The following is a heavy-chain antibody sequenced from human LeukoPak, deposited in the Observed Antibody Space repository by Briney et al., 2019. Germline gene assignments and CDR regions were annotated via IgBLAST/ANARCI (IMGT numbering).Heavy chain of an antibody. J-gene: IGHJ4*02. CDR1: GFTFSSYW. CDR2: ISGSGGST. CDR3: AKVVMRYYDSSGYYGD. D-gene: IGHD3-22*01. V-gene: IGHV3-23*01. Sequence: PGGSLRLSCAASGFTFSSYWMSWVRQAPGKGLEWVSAISGSGGSTYYADSVKGRFTISRDNSKNTLYLQMNSLRAEDTAVYYCAKVVMRYYDSSGYYGDWGQGTLVTVSS.